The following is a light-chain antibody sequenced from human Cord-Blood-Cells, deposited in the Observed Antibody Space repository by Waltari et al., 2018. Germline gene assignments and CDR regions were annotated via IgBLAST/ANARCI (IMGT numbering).Light chain of an antibody. J-gene: IGKJ5*01. V-gene: IGKV3-15*01. Sequence: EIVMTQSPATLSVSPGERATLSCRASQSVSSNLAWYQQKPGQAPRLLIYGASTRATGIPARFSGSGSGTEFTLTISSLQSEDFAVYYCQQYNNCPPTFGQGTRREIK. CDR1: QSVSSN. CDR2: GAS. CDR3: QQYNNCPPT.